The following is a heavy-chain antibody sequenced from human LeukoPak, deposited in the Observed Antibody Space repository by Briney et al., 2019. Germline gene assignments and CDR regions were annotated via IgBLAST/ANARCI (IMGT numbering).Heavy chain of an antibody. V-gene: IGHV3-30*04. CDR1: GFTFSRYG. CDR2: ISYDGSNK. CDR3: AKDPGSITIFGVVIS. J-gene: IGHJ4*02. D-gene: IGHD3-3*01. Sequence: PGRSLRLSCAASGFTFSRYGMHWVRQAPGKGLEWVTAISYDGSNKYYADSVKGRFTISRDNSKNTLYLQMNSLRAEDTAVYYCAKDPGSITIFGVVISWGQGTLVTVSS.